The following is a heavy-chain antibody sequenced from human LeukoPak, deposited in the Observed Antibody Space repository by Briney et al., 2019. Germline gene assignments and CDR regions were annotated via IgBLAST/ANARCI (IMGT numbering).Heavy chain of an antibody. Sequence: GGSLRLSCAAPGFTFSSYGMHWVRQAPGKGLEWVAVISYDGSNKYYADSVKGRFTISRDNSKNTLYLQMNSLRAEDTAVYYCATYYDILTGYYQRQSIDYWGQGTLVTVSS. D-gene: IGHD3-9*01. V-gene: IGHV3-30*03. CDR2: ISYDGSNK. CDR3: ATYYDILTGYYQRQSIDY. CDR1: GFTFSSYG. J-gene: IGHJ4*02.